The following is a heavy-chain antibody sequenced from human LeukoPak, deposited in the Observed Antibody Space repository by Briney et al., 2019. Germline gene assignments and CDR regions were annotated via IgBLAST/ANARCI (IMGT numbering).Heavy chain of an antibody. D-gene: IGHD4-17*01. CDR3: ARMNGDYGFRNYFYYGLDV. CDR1: GASISGYY. Sequence: SETLSLTCTVSGASISGYYWIWIRQPPGKGLEWIGYMYYSGSTNYNPSLKSRVTMSGDTSKNELSLKLSSVTAADTAVYYCARMNGDYGFRNYFYYGLDVWGQGTTVTVSS. CDR2: MYYSGST. V-gene: IGHV4-59*08. J-gene: IGHJ6*02.